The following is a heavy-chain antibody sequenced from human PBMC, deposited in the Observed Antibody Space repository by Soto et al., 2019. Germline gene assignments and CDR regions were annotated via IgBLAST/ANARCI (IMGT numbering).Heavy chain of an antibody. Sequence: SETLSLTCTVSGGSISYFDWIWVRQPPGKGLEWIGYIYYSGSTNYNPSLKSRVTISVDTSKNQFSLNLRSMSPADTAVYYCARVGGLAARTFDYWGQGTLVTVSS. V-gene: IGHV4-59*01. CDR2: IYYSGST. CDR1: GGSISYFD. J-gene: IGHJ4*02. CDR3: ARVGGLAARTFDY. D-gene: IGHD6-6*01.